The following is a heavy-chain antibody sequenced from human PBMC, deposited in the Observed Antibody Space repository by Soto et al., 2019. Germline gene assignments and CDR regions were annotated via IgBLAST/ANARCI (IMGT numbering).Heavy chain of an antibody. J-gene: IGHJ4*02. Sequence: GGSLRLSCAASGFSFSSYGMHWVRQAPGKGLEWVAVIWYDGSNKYYADSVKGRFTISRDNSMYTLYLQMNSLRAEDTAVYYCARESVAVAGTDFDYWGQGTLVTVSS. CDR3: ARESVAVAGTDFDY. CDR1: GFSFSSYG. CDR2: IWYDGSNK. D-gene: IGHD6-19*01. V-gene: IGHV3-33*01.